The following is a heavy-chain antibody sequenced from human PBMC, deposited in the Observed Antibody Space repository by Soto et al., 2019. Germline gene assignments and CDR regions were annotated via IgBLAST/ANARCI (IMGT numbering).Heavy chain of an antibody. CDR1: GFTFGNYY. CDR2: ISSRGVTI. CDR3: ARVTASGWFVNGRDYFDH. J-gene: IGHJ4*02. V-gene: IGHV3-11*01. Sequence: PGGSLRLSCNVSGFTFGNYYMSWIRQAPGKGLESISCISSRGVTIYYADSVKGRFTISRDNAKNSLFLQMDSLRAEDTAVYYCARVTASGWFVNGRDYFDHWGQGTLVTVSS. D-gene: IGHD6-19*01.